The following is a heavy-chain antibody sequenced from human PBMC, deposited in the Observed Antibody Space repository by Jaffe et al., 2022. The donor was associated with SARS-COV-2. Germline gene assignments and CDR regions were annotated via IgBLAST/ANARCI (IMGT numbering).Heavy chain of an antibody. CDR1: GFTFSSYA. CDR2: ISGSGGST. CDR3: AKPDRVVVMKGRGAFDI. V-gene: IGHV3-23*01. Sequence: EVQLLESGGGLVQPGGSLRLSCAASGFTFSSYAMSWVRQAPGKGLEWVSAISGSGGSTYYADSVKGRFTISRDNSKNTLYLQMNSLRAEDTAVYYCAKPDRVVVMKGRGAFDIWGQGTMVTVSS. J-gene: IGHJ3*02. D-gene: IGHD3-22*01.